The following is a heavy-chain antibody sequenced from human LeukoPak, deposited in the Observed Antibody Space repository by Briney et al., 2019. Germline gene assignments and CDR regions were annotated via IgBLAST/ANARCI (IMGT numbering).Heavy chain of an antibody. Sequence: GGSLRLSCEASGFTFRSYWMHWVRHAPGKGPVWVSRINGDGSSTSYADSVKGRFTISRDNAKNTLYLQMNSLRAEDTAVYYCARYDTDSFDSWGQGTLVTVSS. D-gene: IGHD1-1*01. V-gene: IGHV3-74*01. J-gene: IGHJ4*02. CDR3: ARYDTDSFDS. CDR2: INGDGSST. CDR1: GFTFRSYW.